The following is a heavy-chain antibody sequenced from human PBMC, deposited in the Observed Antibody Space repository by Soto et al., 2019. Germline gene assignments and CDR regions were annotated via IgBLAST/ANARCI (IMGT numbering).Heavy chain of an antibody. J-gene: IGHJ6*03. V-gene: IGHV4-39*01. CDR1: GGSISSSSYY. Sequence: QLQLEESGPGLVKPSETLSLTCTVSGGSISSSSYYWGWIRQSPGKGLVWIGSCYYSGSTYYSPSHRSRVTISGDTSRKQNTLRLSTVTAADTAVYYCARISVASRYMDVWSKGTTVTVSS. CDR2: CYYSGST. D-gene: IGHD5-12*01. CDR3: ARISVASRYMDV.